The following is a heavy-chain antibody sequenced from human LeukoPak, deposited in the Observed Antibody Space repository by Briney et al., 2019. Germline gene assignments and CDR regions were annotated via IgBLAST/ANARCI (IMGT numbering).Heavy chain of an antibody. J-gene: IGHJ6*02. V-gene: IGHV3-30-3*01. Sequence: GGSLRLSCAASGFTISSYAMHWVRQAPGKGLEWVAVISYDGSNKYYADSVKGRFTISRDNSKNTLYLQMNSLRAEDTAVYYCARGSGGRTIWVVVPAAQSSNYYYYGMDVWGQGTTVTVSS. D-gene: IGHD2-2*01. CDR1: GFTISSYA. CDR2: ISYDGSNK. CDR3: ARGSGGRTIWVVVPAAQSSNYYYYGMDV.